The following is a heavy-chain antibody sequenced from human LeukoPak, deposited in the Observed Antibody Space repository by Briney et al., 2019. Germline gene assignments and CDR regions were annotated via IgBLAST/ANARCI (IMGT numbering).Heavy chain of an antibody. CDR1: AGSISSYY. J-gene: IGHJ6*02. CDR2: FSYSGST. D-gene: IGHD6-13*01. Sequence: SETLSFTSTVSAGSISSYYWSRIRPPPGKGRVWIGYFSYSGSTNYNPSLQSRVTISLDTSKNQFSLKLSSVTAAATAVYYCARHRGFSSSWGYYYYGMDVWGQGTTVTVSS. CDR3: ARHRGFSSSWGYYYYGMDV. V-gene: IGHV4-59*08.